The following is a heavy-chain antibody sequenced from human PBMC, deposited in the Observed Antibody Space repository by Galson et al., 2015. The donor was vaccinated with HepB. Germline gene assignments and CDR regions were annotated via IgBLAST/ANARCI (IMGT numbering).Heavy chain of an antibody. CDR1: GFTFSSYA. Sequence: SLRLSCAASGFTFSSYAMTWVRQAPGMGLEWVSAIGGSGGNTFYADSVKGRFTISRDNSKNTMYPQLNSPRAEDAAIYFCAKSGAVGATGHAWGTYGTDVWGQGTTVTVSS. D-gene: IGHD1-26*01. CDR2: IGGSGGNT. CDR3: AKSGAVGATGHAWGTYGTDV. J-gene: IGHJ6*02. V-gene: IGHV3-23*01.